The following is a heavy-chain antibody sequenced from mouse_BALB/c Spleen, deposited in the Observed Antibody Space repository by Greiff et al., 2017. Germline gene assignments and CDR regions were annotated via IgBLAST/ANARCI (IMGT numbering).Heavy chain of an antibody. CDR3: ASGRDDGYYEEVY. V-gene: IGHV3-2*02. CDR1: GYSITSDYA. Sequence: EVKLMESGPGLVKPSQSLSLTCTVTGYSITSDYAWNWIRQFPGNKLEWMGYISYSGSTSYNPSLKSRISITRDTSKNQFFLQLNSVTTEDTATYYCASGRDDGYYEEVYWGQGTTLTVSS. D-gene: IGHD2-3*01. J-gene: IGHJ2*01. CDR2: ISYSGST.